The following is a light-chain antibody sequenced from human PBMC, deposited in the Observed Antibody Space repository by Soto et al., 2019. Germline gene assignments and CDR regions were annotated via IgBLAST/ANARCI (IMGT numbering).Light chain of an antibody. Sequence: EIAMTQSPVTLSASPGERVTLSCRASQSVNINLAWYQQRPGQPPRVLIYGASNRTSGIPDRLSGSGSGTDFTLTSSSLEPDDFALYYCQQYKDWPPLTFGGGTRVEIK. J-gene: IGKJ4*01. V-gene: IGKV3D-15*01. CDR2: GAS. CDR1: QSVNIN. CDR3: QQYKDWPPLT.